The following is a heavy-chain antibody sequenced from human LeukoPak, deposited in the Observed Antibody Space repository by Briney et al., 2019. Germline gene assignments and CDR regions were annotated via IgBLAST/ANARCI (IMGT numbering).Heavy chain of an antibody. J-gene: IGHJ5*02. CDR3: ARGGRATVTT. D-gene: IGHD4-17*01. CDR1: GGSISSSSYY. V-gene: IGHV4-39*01. Sequence: PSETLSLTCTVSGGSISSSSYYWGWIRQPPGKGLEWIGSIYYSGSTYYNPSLKSRVTISVDTSKNQFSLKLSSVTAAVTAVYYCARGGRATVTTWGQGTLVTVSS. CDR2: IYYSGST.